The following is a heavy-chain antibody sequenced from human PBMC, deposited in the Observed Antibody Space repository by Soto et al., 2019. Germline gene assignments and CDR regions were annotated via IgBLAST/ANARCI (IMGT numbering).Heavy chain of an antibody. V-gene: IGHV3-30-3*01. Sequence: QVQLVESGGGVVQPGRSLRLSCAASGFTFRDYAKHWVRQAPGKGLEWVTLISSDATNKYLADSVKGRFTISRDNSKNTLYLQMNSLRVEDTGLYYCARQGMAARKYYSTYLDVWGQGTTVIV. CDR2: ISSDATNK. CDR3: ARQGMAARKYYSTYLDV. J-gene: IGHJ6*02. D-gene: IGHD6-6*01. CDR1: GFTFRDYA.